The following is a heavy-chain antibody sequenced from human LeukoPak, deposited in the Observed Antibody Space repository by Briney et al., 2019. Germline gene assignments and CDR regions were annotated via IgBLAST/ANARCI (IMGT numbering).Heavy chain of an antibody. CDR2: IIPIFGTA. CDR3: ARGLGADILTGYIFDY. V-gene: IGHV1-69*01. D-gene: IGHD3-9*01. Sequence: SVKVSCKASGGTFSSYAISWVRQAPGQGLEWMGGIIPIFGTANYAQKFQGGVTITADESTSTAYMELSSLRSEDTAVYYCARGLGADILTGYIFDYWGQGTLVTVSS. CDR1: GGTFSSYA. J-gene: IGHJ4*02.